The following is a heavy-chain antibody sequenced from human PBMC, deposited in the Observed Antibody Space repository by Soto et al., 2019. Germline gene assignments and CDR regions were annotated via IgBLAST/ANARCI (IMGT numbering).Heavy chain of an antibody. CDR3: AKGALSTTSPYDFDY. V-gene: IGHV3-23*01. Sequence: GGSLRLSCAASGFTFSNYAMNWVRQAPGKGLEWVSTISVSGNSAYYADSVKGRFTISRDNSKNTLYPQLNSLRAEDTAIYYCAKGALSTTSPYDFDYWGQGTLVTVSS. D-gene: IGHD1-26*01. CDR1: GFTFSNYA. J-gene: IGHJ4*02. CDR2: ISVSGNSA.